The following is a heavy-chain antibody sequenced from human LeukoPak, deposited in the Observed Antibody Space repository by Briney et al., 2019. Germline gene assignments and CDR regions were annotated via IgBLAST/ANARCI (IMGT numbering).Heavy chain of an antibody. CDR3: ARGLGDT. D-gene: IGHD3-16*01. CDR1: GGSFSGYY. CDR2: INHSGST. J-gene: IGHJ4*02. Sequence: SETLSLTCAVYGGSFSGYYWSWIRQPPGKGLERIGEINHSGSTNYNPSLKSRVTISVDTSKNQFSLKLSSVTAADTAVYYCARGLGDTWGQGTLVTVSS. V-gene: IGHV4-34*01.